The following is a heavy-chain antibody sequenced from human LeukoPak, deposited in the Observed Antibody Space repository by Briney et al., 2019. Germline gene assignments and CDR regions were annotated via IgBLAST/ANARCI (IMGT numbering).Heavy chain of an antibody. CDR1: GYSISSGFY. V-gene: IGHV4-38-2*02. CDR2: VYHGGSS. CDR3: VKSFYYYYMDV. J-gene: IGHJ6*03. Sequence: SETLSLTCTVSGYSISSGFYWGWIRQPPGKGLEWIGNVYHGGSSYYNPSLKSRVTISVDTSKNQFSLKLSSVTAADTAVYYCVKSFYYYYMDVWGKGTTVTVSS.